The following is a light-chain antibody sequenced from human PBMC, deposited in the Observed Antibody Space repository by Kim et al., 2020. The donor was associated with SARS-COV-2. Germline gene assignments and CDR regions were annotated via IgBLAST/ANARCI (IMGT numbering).Light chain of an antibody. CDR1: SSDVGGYNY. V-gene: IGLV2-8*01. J-gene: IGLJ1*01. CDR3: SSYAGSNHYV. Sequence: KSVTTSCTGTSSDVGGYNYVSWYQQHPGKAPKLMIYEVSKRPSGVPDRFAGSKSGNTASLTVSGLQAEDEADYYCSSYAGSNHYVFGTGTKVTVL. CDR2: EVS.